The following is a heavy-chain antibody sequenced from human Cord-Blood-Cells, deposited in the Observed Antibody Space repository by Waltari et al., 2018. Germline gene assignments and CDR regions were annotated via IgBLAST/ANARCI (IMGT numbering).Heavy chain of an antibody. CDR2: IKHSRHT. CDR1: GGSFSGYY. CDR3: ARRGGYYYDSSGYYYYYGMDV. J-gene: IGHJ6*02. Sequence: QVQLQQWGAGLLKPSETLSLTCAVYGGSFSGYYWSWIRPPPGQGLEWIGEIKHSRHTTYHPTLKNRVTISVDTSKNHFSRTLGSVTGSDTAGYYWARRGGYYYDSSGYYYYYGMDVWGQGTTVTVSS. V-gene: IGHV4-34*01. D-gene: IGHD3-22*01.